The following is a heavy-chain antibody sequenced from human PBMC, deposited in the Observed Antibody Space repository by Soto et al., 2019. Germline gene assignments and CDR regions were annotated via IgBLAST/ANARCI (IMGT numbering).Heavy chain of an antibody. CDR1: GGTFSSYA. Sequence: VKVSCRASGGTFSSYAISWVGQAPGQGLEWMGGIIPIFGTANYAQKFQGRVTITADESTSTAYMELSSLRSEDTAVYYCARLMDTAMVSDYWGQGTQVTVSS. CDR3: ARLMDTAMVSDY. J-gene: IGHJ4*02. D-gene: IGHD5-18*01. V-gene: IGHV1-69*01. CDR2: IIPIFGTA.